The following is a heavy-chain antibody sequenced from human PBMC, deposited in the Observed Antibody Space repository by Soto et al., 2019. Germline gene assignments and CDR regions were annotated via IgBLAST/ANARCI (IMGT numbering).Heavy chain of an antibody. V-gene: IGHV3-23*01. CDR3: VKLLRSWYGHNALDV. J-gene: IGHJ6*02. Sequence: LSLSCTASGLTFSNYAMSWVRQAPGKGLEFVSFISGGGGSTYSADSVKGRFTVSRDNLKNTLSLQMNSLRVEDTAVYYCVKLLRSWYGHNALDVWGQGTTVTVSS. CDR1: GLTFSNYA. CDR2: ISGGGGST. D-gene: IGHD4-17*01.